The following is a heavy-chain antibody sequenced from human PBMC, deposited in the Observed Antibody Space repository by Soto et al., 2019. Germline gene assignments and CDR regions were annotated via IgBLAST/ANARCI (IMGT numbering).Heavy chain of an antibody. D-gene: IGHD6-13*01. J-gene: IGHJ4*02. V-gene: IGHV4-39*01. CDR2: IYYSGST. Sequence: SETLSLTCTVSGGSISSSSYYWGWIRQPPGKGLEWIGSIYYSGSTYYNPSLKSRVTISVDTSKNQFSLKLSSVTAADTAVYYCARRHSSSWVFDYWGQGTLVTVSS. CDR1: GGSISSSSYY. CDR3: ARRHSSSWVFDY.